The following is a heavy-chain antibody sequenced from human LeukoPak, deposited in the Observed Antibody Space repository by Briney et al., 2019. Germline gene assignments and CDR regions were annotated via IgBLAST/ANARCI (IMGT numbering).Heavy chain of an antibody. CDR1: GFTFSTYG. Sequence: GGSLRLSCAASGFTFSTYGMHWVRQAPGKGLEWVAVISYDGSNKYYADSVKGRFTISRDNSKNTLYLQMNSLRAEDTAVYYCARGYLGLDYYDSSGYRPYRYWGQGTLVTVSS. V-gene: IGHV3-30*03. CDR2: ISYDGSNK. CDR3: ARGYLGLDYYDSSGYRPYRY. D-gene: IGHD3-22*01. J-gene: IGHJ4*02.